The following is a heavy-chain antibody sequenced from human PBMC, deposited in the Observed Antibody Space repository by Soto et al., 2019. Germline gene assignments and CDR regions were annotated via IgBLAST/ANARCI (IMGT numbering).Heavy chain of an antibody. CDR3: ASALYCSDGRCSFDP. V-gene: IGHV4-61*01. CDR2: IYYTGST. D-gene: IGHD2-15*01. J-gene: IGHJ5*02. Sequence: SETLSHTCSVSGGSVSSGNYCCSWIRQPPGKGLEWIGYIYYTGSTNYNPSLKSRVTISVDTSKNQFSLTLSSVTAADTAVYYFASALYCSDGRCSFDPWGQGTFVTVSS. CDR1: GGSVSSGNYC.